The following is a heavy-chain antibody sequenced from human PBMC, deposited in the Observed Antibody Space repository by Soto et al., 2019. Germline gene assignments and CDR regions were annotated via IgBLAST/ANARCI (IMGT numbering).Heavy chain of an antibody. CDR2: IDPDDSYT. Sequence: PGESLKISCVGSGYTFTSYWINWVRQMPGKGLEWMGRIDPDDSYTDYSPSFQGHVTFSVDKFNNTAYLQWSSLSASDTAMYYCSRRRKTTMTYYSSYGMDVWAQGTTVTVSS. CDR1: GYTFTSYW. J-gene: IGHJ6*02. V-gene: IGHV5-10-1*01. CDR3: SRRRKTTMTYYSSYGMDV. D-gene: IGHD4-17*01.